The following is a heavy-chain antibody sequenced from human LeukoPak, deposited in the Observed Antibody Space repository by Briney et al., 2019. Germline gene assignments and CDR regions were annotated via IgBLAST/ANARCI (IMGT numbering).Heavy chain of an antibody. CDR1: GFTFSDYY. CDR2: ISSSGSTI. V-gene: IGHV3-11*04. CDR3: AKENTAMVPFDY. Sequence: GGSLRLSCAASGFTFSDYYMSWIRQAPGKGLEWVSYISSSGSTIYYADSVKGRFTISRDNAKNSLYLQMNSLRAEDTAVYYCAKENTAMVPFDYWGQGTLVTVSS. D-gene: IGHD5-18*01. J-gene: IGHJ4*02.